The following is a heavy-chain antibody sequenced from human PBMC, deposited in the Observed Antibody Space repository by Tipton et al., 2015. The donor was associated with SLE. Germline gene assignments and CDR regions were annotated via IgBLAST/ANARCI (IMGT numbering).Heavy chain of an antibody. Sequence: TLSLTCTVSGGSISSSSYYWGWIRQPPGKGLEWIGSIYYSGSTYYNPSLKSRVTISVDTSKNQFSLKLSSVTAADTAVYYCARAVEQWLVPFDYWGQGTLVTVSS. V-gene: IGHV4-39*07. D-gene: IGHD6-19*01. CDR1: GGSISSSSYY. CDR3: ARAVEQWLVPFDY. J-gene: IGHJ4*02. CDR2: IYYSGST.